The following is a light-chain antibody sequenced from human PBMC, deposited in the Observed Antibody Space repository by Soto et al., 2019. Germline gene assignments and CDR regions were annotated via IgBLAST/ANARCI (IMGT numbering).Light chain of an antibody. Sequence: QSALTQPASVSGSPGQSIAISCTASSSDVGIYNYVSRYQQHPGKVPKLIIYEVSNRPSGVSNRFSGSKSGSTASLIPSALAAEDEADYYCRSYTPSRSSDFGTRTNVIVL. CDR2: EVS. CDR1: SSDVGIYNY. CDR3: RSYTPSRSSD. J-gene: IGLJ1*01. V-gene: IGLV2-14*01.